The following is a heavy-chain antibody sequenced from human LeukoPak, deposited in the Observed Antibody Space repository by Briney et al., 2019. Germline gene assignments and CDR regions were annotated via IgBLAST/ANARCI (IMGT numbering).Heavy chain of an antibody. J-gene: IGHJ6*03. V-gene: IGHV3-23*01. Sequence: LPGGSLRLSCAASGFTFSSYGISWVRQAPGKGLEWVSAISASGGTTYYADSVKGHFTISRDNSKNTLYLQMNSLSAEDTAVYYCAKNGDRGAYCSGGSCYPYYYYYMDVWGKGTTVTISS. D-gene: IGHD2-15*01. CDR2: ISASGGTT. CDR1: GFTFSSYG. CDR3: AKNGDRGAYCSGGSCYPYYYYYMDV.